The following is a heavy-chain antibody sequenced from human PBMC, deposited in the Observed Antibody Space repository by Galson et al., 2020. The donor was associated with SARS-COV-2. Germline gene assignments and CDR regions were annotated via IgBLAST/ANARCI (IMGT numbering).Heavy chain of an antibody. J-gene: IGHJ4*02. CDR1: GFTFSSYA. V-gene: IGHV3-30-3*01. D-gene: IGHD5-18*01. CDR3: ARDSYGFDY. Sequence: GESLKISCAASGFTFSSYAMHWVRQAPGKGLEWVAVISYDGSNKYYADSVKGRFTISRDNSKNTLYLQMNSLRAEDTTVYYCARDSYGFDYWGQRSLVTVPS. CDR2: ISYDGSNK.